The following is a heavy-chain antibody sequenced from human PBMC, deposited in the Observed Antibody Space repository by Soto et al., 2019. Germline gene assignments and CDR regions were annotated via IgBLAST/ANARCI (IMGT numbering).Heavy chain of an antibody. Sequence: EVQLLESGGGLVQPGGSLRLSCAASGFTFSSYAMSWVRQAPGKGLEWVSAIRGSGGSTYYADSVKGRFTISRDNSKNTLYLQMNSLRAEDTAVYYCAKDREKLPVTTIYDYWGQGTLVTFSS. J-gene: IGHJ4*02. D-gene: IGHD4-17*01. CDR2: IRGSGGST. CDR3: AKDREKLPVTTIYDY. CDR1: GFTFSSYA. V-gene: IGHV3-23*01.